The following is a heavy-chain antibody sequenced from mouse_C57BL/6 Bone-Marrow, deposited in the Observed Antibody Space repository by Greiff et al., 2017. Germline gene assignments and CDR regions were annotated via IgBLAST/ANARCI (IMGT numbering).Heavy chain of an antibody. J-gene: IGHJ2*01. Sequence: DVMLVESGGDLVKPGGSLKLSCAASGFTFSSYGMSWVRQTPDKRLEWVATISSGGSYTYYPDSVKGRFTISRDNAKNTLYLQMSSLKSEDTAMYYCARRRGDFDYWGQGTTLTVSS. CDR2: ISSGGSYT. CDR3: ARRRGDFDY. V-gene: IGHV5-6*02. CDR1: GFTFSSYG.